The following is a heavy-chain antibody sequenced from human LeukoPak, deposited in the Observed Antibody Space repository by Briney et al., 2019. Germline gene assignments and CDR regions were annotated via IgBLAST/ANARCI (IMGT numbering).Heavy chain of an antibody. CDR3: ARTACVPNS. J-gene: IGHJ4*02. CDR2: IYHNGDT. V-gene: IGHV4-59*01. Sequence: SETLSLTCTVSGASITSSYWSWIRQSPGKEPEWIGYIYHNGDTSSNPSLRGRVTISLDTSKNQFSLRMTSVTAADTAVYYCARTACVPNSWSQGTLVTVSS. D-gene: IGHD2-21*02. CDR1: GASITSSY.